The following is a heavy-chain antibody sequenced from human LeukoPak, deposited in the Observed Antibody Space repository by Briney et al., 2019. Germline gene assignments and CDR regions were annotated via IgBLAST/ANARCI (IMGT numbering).Heavy chain of an antibody. J-gene: IGHJ4*02. Sequence: SVKVSCKGYGGTFSSYTISWVRQAPGQGLEWMGRIIPILGIANYAQKFQGRVTITADKSTSTAYMELSSLRSEDTAVYYCAREYSSSSWECWGQGTLVTVS. CDR2: IIPILGIA. CDR1: GGTFSSYT. D-gene: IGHD6-6*01. V-gene: IGHV1-69*04. CDR3: AREYSSSSWEC.